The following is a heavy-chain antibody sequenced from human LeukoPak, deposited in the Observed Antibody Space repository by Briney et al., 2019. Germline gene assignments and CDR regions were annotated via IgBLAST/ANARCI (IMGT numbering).Heavy chain of an antibody. Sequence: GGSLRLSCAASGFNFSIYSMNWVRQAPGKGLEWVSYITRSSTTIYYADSVKGRFTISRDNAKNSLYLQMSSLRAEDTAVYYCARGTPEAGATRIDYWGQGTLVTVSS. V-gene: IGHV3-48*04. CDR3: ARGTPEAGATRIDY. CDR1: GFNFSIYS. D-gene: IGHD1-26*01. CDR2: ITRSSTTI. J-gene: IGHJ4*02.